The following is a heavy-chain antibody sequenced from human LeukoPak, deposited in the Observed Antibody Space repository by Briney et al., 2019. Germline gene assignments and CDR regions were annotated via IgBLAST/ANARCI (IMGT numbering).Heavy chain of an antibody. CDR2: IYSGGTT. V-gene: IGHV3-53*01. CDR3: AGWPSSSWYKVAAFGI. CDR1: GFTVSSNY. Sequence: PGGSLRLSCAASGFTVSSNYMSWVRQAPGKGLEWVSVIYSGGTTYYADSVKGRFTISRDNSKTTLYLQMNSLRAEDTAVYYCAGWPSSSWYKVAAFGIWGQGTMVTVSS. J-gene: IGHJ3*02. D-gene: IGHD6-13*01.